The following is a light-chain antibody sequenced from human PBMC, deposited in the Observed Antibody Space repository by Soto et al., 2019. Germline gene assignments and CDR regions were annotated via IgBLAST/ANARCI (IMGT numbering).Light chain of an antibody. J-gene: IGLJ2*01. CDR3: QSYDINLSGVV. Sequence: QSVLTQPPSVSGAPGQMVTISCTGSSSNIGAVYDVHWYQQLPGTAPKLLIDGNTNRPSGIPDRFSGSKSGTSASLAITGLQDEDEAAYYCQSYDINLSGVVFGGGTKLTVL. CDR1: SSNIGAVYD. CDR2: GNT. V-gene: IGLV1-40*01.